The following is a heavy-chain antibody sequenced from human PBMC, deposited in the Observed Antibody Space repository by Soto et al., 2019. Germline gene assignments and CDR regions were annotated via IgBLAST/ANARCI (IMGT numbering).Heavy chain of an antibody. J-gene: IGHJ4*02. CDR2: IDHSGTAI. V-gene: IGHV3-48*03. D-gene: IGHD5-12*01. CDR1: GFIFSNYE. Sequence: GGSVRLSCAASGFIFSNYELSLVRQAPGKGLEWVSYIDHSGTAIYYADSVKGRFTISKDNAMDSLFLQINSLRAQDTAVYYSARGHIVATIFEYWGQGPVVTVSS. CDR3: ARGHIVATIFEY.